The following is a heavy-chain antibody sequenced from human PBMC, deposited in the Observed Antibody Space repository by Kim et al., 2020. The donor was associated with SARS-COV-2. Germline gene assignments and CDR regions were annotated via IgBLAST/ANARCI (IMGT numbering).Heavy chain of an antibody. CDR1: GGSISSGGYY. CDR2: FYTSGST. Sequence: SETLSLTCAVSGGSISSGGYYWSWIRQPAGKQLEWIGRFYTSGSTNYNPSLKSRVTISVDTSKNQFSLKLSSVTAADTAVYYCARSSSGSPGHFRWGQGTLVTVST. J-gene: IGHJ4*02. D-gene: IGHD6-19*01. CDR3: ARSSSGSPGHFR. V-gene: IGHV4-61*02.